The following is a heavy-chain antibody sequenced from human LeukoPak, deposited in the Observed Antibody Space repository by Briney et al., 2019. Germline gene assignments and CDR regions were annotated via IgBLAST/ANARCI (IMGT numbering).Heavy chain of an antibody. D-gene: IGHD3-10*02. J-gene: IGHJ4*02. CDR2: INTNTGNP. Sequence: ASVKVSCKASGYTFTSYGMNWVRQAPGQGLEWMGWINTNTGNPTYAQGFTGRFVFSLDTSVSTAYLQISSLKAEDTAVYYCATLFVRGVRYFDYWGQGTLVTVSS. V-gene: IGHV7-4-1*02. CDR1: GYTFTSYG. CDR3: ATLFVRGVRYFDY.